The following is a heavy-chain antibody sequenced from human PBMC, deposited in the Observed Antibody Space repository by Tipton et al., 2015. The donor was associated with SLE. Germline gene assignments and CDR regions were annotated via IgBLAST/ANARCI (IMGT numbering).Heavy chain of an antibody. V-gene: IGHV4-34*01. CDR2: INHSGST. CDR3: ARGGQRITMVQGVYYFDY. D-gene: IGHD3-10*01. CDR1: GGSISSYY. J-gene: IGHJ4*02. Sequence: TLSLTCTVSGGSISSYYWSWIRQPPGKGLEWIGEINHSGSTNYNPSLKSRVTISVDTSKNQFSLKLSSVTAADTAVYYCARGGQRITMVQGVYYFDYWGQGTLVTVSS.